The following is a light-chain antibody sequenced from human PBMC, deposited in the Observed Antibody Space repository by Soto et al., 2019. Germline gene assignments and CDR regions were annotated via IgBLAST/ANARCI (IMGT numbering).Light chain of an antibody. J-gene: IGKJ2*01. CDR2: GAS. CDR1: QSVGSN. CDR3: QQYNNWPPST. V-gene: IGKV3-15*01. Sequence: EIVMTQSPATLSVSPGERATLSCRASQSVGSNLAWYQQKPGQAPRLLIYGASTRATGIPARFSGSASGTDFTLTISSLQSEDVAVYYCQQYNNWPPSTFGQGTKLEIK.